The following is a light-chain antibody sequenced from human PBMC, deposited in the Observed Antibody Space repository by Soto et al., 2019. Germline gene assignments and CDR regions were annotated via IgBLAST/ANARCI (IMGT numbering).Light chain of an antibody. CDR1: SSNIGSNY. J-gene: IGLJ2*01. V-gene: IGLV1-47*01. CDR2: RAD. Sequence: QSVLTQPPSASGTPGQTVTISCSGRSSNIGSNYVYWYQQLPGTAPRLLMYRADQRPSGVPDRFSGSKSGTSASLAISGLRSGDEADYYCAAWDDIVSGLVFGGGTKLTVL. CDR3: AAWDDIVSGLV.